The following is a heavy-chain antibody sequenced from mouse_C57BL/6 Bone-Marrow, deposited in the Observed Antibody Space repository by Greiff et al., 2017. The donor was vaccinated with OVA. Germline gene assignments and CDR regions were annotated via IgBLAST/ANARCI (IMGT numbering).Heavy chain of an antibody. CDR2: IYPRSGNT. J-gene: IGHJ3*01. CDR3: AGGSSYETY. Sequence: QVQLQQSGAELARPGASVKLSCKASGYTFTSYGISWVKQRTGQGLEWIGEIYPRSGNTYYNEKFKGKATLTADKSSSTAYMELRSLTSEDSAVYFCAGGSSYETYWGQGTLVTVSA. CDR1: GYTFTSYG. D-gene: IGHD1-1*01. V-gene: IGHV1-81*01.